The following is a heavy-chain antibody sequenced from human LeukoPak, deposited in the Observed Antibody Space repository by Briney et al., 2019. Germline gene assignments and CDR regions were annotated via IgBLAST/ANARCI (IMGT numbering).Heavy chain of an antibody. J-gene: IGHJ4*02. D-gene: IGHD6-19*01. CDR1: GGSISSSNW. CDR3: AKEPSSGWNPTRYFHS. CDR2: IYHSGST. V-gene: IGHV4-4*02. Sequence: SGTLSLTCAVSGGSISSSNWWSWVRQPPGKGLEWIGEIYHSGSTNYNPSLKSRVTISVDKSKNQFSLKLSSVTAADTAVYYCAKEPSSGWNPTRYFHSWGQGTLVTVSS.